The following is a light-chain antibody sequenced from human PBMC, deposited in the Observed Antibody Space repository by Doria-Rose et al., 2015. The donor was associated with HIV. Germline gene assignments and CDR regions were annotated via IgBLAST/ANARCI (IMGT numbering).Light chain of an antibody. V-gene: IGKV4-1*01. CDR1: QSLLYTSKNY. CDR2: CAS. Sequence: DIQVTQSPESLGMSLGERATLNCKSNQSLLYTSKNYLAWYQQKPGQPPKLLIYCASTRQSGVPARFSGSGSGTDFTLTISSLEAEDMAVYYCQQYYDTPSFGPGTTVDIK. CDR3: QQYYDTPS. J-gene: IGKJ3*01.